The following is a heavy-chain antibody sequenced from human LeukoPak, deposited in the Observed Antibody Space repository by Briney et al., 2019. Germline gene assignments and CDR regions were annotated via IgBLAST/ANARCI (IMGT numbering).Heavy chain of an antibody. D-gene: IGHD6-25*01. CDR2: INQDGSEK. J-gene: IGHJ1*01. CDR3: AAASFAEYFQH. CDR1: GFTFSSYW. V-gene: IGHV3-7*01. Sequence: GGSLRLSCAASGFTFSSYWMTWVRQAPGKGLEWVANINQDGSEKYYVDSVKGRFTISRDSAKNSLYLQMNSLRAEDTAVYYCAAASFAEYFQHWGQGTLVTVSS.